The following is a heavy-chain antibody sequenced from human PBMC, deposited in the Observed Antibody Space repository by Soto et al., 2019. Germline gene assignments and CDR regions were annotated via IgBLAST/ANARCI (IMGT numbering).Heavy chain of an antibody. CDR3: ARVLEPSTVTTYYYYYYGMDV. J-gene: IGHJ6*02. V-gene: IGHV3-48*03. CDR2: ISSSGSTI. CDR1: GFTFSSYE. Sequence: PGGSLRLSCAASGFTFSSYEMNWVRQAPGKGLEWVSYISSSGSTIYYADSVKGRFTISRDNAKNSLYLQMNTLRAEDTAVYYCARVLEPSTVTTYYYYYYGMDVWGQGTTVTVSS. D-gene: IGHD4-4*01.